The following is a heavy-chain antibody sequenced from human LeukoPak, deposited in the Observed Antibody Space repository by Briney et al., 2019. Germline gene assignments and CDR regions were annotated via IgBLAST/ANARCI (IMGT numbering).Heavy chain of an antibody. Sequence: KPSGTLSLTCAGSGASIISSDWWSWVRQPPGKGPEWIGEIYHGGNTNYNPSLEGRVAISVDKSKNQFSLELTSVTAADTAVYYCAREEGSSGWYLGAFDIWGQGTMVTVSS. D-gene: IGHD6-19*01. V-gene: IGHV4-4*02. CDR1: GASIISSDW. J-gene: IGHJ3*02. CDR3: AREEGSSGWYLGAFDI. CDR2: IYHGGNT.